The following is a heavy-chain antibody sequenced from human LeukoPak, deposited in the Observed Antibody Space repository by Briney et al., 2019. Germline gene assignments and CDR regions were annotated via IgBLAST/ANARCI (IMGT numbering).Heavy chain of an antibody. CDR3: ARGTYYDSSGYSGVRLFDY. Sequence: PGGSLRLSCAASGFTFSSYGMHWVRQAPGKGLEWVAVISYDGSNKYYADSVKGRFTISRDNSKNTLYLQMNSLRAEDTAVYYCARGTYYDSSGYSGVRLFDYWGQGTLLTVSS. CDR2: ISYDGSNK. CDR1: GFTFSSYG. V-gene: IGHV3-30*03. J-gene: IGHJ4*02. D-gene: IGHD3-22*01.